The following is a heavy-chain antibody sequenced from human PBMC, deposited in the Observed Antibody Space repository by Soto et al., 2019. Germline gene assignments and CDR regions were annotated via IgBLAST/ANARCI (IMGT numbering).Heavy chain of an antibody. D-gene: IGHD3-9*01. V-gene: IGHV4-30-4*01. CDR2: IYYSGST. Sequence: QVQLQESGPGLVKPSQTLSLTCTVSGDSIRSGNHYWSGIRHPPGKGLERIGYIYYSGSTYYSPPLKSRVTISVDTSKIQFSLKLNSVTAADTAVYYCASVDILTVSGCMDVWGQGTTVTVAS. CDR1: GDSIRSGNHY. CDR3: ASVDILTVSGCMDV. J-gene: IGHJ6*02.